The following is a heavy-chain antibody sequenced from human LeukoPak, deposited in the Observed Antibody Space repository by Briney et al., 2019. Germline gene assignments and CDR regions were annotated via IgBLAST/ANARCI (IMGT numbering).Heavy chain of an antibody. Sequence: PGGSLRLSCAASGFIFSSYAMSWVRQAPGKGLEWVSAISGSSGSTYYADSVKGRFTISRDNSRNTLYLQMNSLRAEDTTVYYCANRPTVAVAGMGKAFDIWGQGTMVTVSS. D-gene: IGHD6-19*01. CDR3: ANRPTVAVAGMGKAFDI. CDR1: GFIFSSYA. V-gene: IGHV3-23*01. CDR2: ISGSSGST. J-gene: IGHJ3*02.